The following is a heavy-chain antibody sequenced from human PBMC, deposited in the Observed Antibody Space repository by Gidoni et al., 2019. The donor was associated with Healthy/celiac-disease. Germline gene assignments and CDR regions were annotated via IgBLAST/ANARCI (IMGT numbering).Heavy chain of an antibody. CDR1: GLTSSSYA. V-gene: IGHV3-23*01. CDR2: ISGSGSST. D-gene: IGHD3-10*01. Sequence: EVQLLESGGGLVQPGGSLRLSCAASGLTSSSYAMSWVRQAPGKGLEWVSAISGSGSSTYYADSVKGRFTIPRDNSKNTLYLQMNSLRAEDTAVYYCAKAGLLWFRELYRARDYWGQGTLVTVSS. CDR3: AKAGLLWFRELYRARDY. J-gene: IGHJ4*02.